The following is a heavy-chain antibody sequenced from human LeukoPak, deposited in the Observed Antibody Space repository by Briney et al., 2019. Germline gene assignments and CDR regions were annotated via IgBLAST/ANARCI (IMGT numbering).Heavy chain of an antibody. CDR1: GYSFTSDW. CDR2: IYPGDSDT. J-gene: IGHJ5*02. Sequence: GESLKTSCKGSGYSFTSDWIGWVRQVPGKGLECMGIIYPGDSDTRYSPSFQGQVTISADKSSSTAYLQWSSLKTSDTAMYYCARRHSSGSNWFDPWGQGTLVTVSP. CDR3: ARRHSSGSNWFDP. D-gene: IGHD6-19*01. V-gene: IGHV5-51*01.